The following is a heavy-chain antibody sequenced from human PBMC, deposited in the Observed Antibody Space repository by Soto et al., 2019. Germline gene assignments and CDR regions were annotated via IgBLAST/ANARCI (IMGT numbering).Heavy chain of an antibody. CDR2: IYYSGAT. D-gene: IGHD6-13*01. Sequence: QVQLQESGPGLVKPSQTLSLTCTDSGDSISGGGYYWSWIRQRPGKGLEWIGCIYYSGATYYNPSLKSRVTISVDTSKNHFSLKLSSVTAADTAVYYCARDLRGGITAARSVPWGPGTLVPVSS. V-gene: IGHV4-31*03. CDR3: ARDLRGGITAARSVP. J-gene: IGHJ5*02. CDR1: GDSISGGGYY.